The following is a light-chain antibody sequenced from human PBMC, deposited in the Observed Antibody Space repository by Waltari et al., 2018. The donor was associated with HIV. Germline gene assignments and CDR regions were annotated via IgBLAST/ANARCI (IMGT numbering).Light chain of an antibody. CDR2: SYN. J-gene: IGLJ2*01. Sequence: QSVLTPPPSASGTPGPRVPIPRSGRRSNTGSKTENWYQQLPGTATKLLIYSYNLRPSGVPDRFSGSKSGTSASLAISGLQSEDEADYYCAAWDDSLKGPIFGGGTKVTVL. V-gene: IGLV1-44*01. CDR1: RSNTGSKT. CDR3: AAWDDSLKGPI.